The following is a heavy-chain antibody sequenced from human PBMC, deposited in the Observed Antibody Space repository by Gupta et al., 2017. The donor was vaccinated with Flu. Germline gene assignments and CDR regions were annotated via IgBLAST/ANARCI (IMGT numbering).Heavy chain of an antibody. V-gene: IGHV3-23*01. Sequence: VQLLESGGGLVQPGGSLRLSCAASGFTFSSYAMRWVRQAPGKGLEWASAITGSGDRIHYAESVKGRFTISRDNSKNTLYLQMNSLRAEDTAMYYCAKDNGWRAFDVWGQGTMVTVSS. CDR1: GFTFSSYA. J-gene: IGHJ3*01. CDR2: ITGSGDRI. D-gene: IGHD2-15*01. CDR3: AKDNGWRAFDV.